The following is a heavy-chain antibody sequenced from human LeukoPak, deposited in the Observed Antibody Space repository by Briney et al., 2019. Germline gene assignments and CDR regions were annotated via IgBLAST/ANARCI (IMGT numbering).Heavy chain of an antibody. Sequence: KTSETLSLTCAVYGGSFSGYYWSWIRQPPGKGLEWIGEINHSGSTNYNPSLKSRVTISVDTSKNQFSLKLSSVTAADTAVYYCARGPDFWSGYYDYWGQGTLVTVSS. J-gene: IGHJ4*02. D-gene: IGHD3-3*01. V-gene: IGHV4-34*01. CDR1: GGSFSGYY. CDR3: ARGPDFWSGYYDY. CDR2: INHSGST.